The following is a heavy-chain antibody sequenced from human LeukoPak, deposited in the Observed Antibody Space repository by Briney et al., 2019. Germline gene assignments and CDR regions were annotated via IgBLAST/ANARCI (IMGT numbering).Heavy chain of an antibody. CDR3: ARGYYYDSSGYYFFPDY. CDR2: ISSSSSYI. CDR1: GFTFSSYS. V-gene: IGHV3-21*01. J-gene: IGHJ4*02. D-gene: IGHD3-22*01. Sequence: PGGSLRLSCAASGFTFSSYSMNWVRQAQGKGLEWVSSISSSSSYIYYADSVKGRFTISRDNAKNSLYLQMNSLRAEDTAVYYCARGYYYDSSGYYFFPDYWGQGTLVTVSS.